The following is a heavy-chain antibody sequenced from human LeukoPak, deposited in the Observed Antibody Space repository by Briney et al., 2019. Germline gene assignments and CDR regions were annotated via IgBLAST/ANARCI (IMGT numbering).Heavy chain of an antibody. CDR3: ARVAVAGRAWRDY. D-gene: IGHD6-19*01. V-gene: IGHV1-18*04. J-gene: IGHJ4*02. CDR2: ISAYNGNT. Sequence: ASVKVSCMASGYTFSNYGISWVRQAPAQGLEWMGWISAYNGNTKSAQNLQGRVTMTTDTSASTAYMELRSLRSDDTAVYYCARVAVAGRAWRDYWGEGTLVTVS. CDR1: GYTFSNYG.